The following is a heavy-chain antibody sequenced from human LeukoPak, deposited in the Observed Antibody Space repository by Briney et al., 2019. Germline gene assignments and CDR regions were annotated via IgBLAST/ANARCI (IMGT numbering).Heavy chain of an antibody. V-gene: IGHV4-39*01. CDR3: VAAPGSLYFDY. D-gene: IGHD6-13*01. Sequence: PSETLSLTCTVSGGSISSSSYYWGWIRQPPGKGLEWIGSIYYSGSTYYNPSLKSRVTISVDTSKNQFSLKLSSVTAADTAVYYCVAAPGSLYFDYWGQGTLVTVSS. J-gene: IGHJ4*02. CDR2: IYYSGST. CDR1: GGSISSSSYY.